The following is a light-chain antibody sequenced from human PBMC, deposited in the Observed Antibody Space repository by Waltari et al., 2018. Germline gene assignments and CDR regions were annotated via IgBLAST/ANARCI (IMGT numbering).Light chain of an antibody. V-gene: IGLV3-21*02. CDR3: QVWDPNSDRQV. J-gene: IGLJ2*01. Sequence: SYVVTQPPSVSVAPGQTATITCVGDNIRSKNVNWYQQEPGQAPVVVVYDDSDRPSGIPERFSGSNAGNTATLTISRVEAGDEADYYCQVWDPNSDRQVFGGGTKLTVL. CDR1: NIRSKN. CDR2: DDS.